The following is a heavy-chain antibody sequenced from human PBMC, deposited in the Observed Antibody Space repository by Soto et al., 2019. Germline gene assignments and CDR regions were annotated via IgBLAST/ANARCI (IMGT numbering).Heavy chain of an antibody. V-gene: IGHV5-51*01. CDR2: IYPGDSDT. CDR1: GYSFTSYW. Sequence: GESLKISCQGSGYSFTSYWIGWVRQMPGKGLEWMGIIYPGDSDTRYSPSFQGQVTISADKSISTAYLQWSSLKASDTAMYYCARLITIFGVVIDNPDYWGQGTLVTVSS. J-gene: IGHJ4*02. D-gene: IGHD3-3*01. CDR3: ARLITIFGVVIDNPDY.